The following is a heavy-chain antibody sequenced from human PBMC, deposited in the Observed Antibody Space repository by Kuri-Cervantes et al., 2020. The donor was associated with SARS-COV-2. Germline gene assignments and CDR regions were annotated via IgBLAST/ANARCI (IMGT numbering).Heavy chain of an antibody. CDR2: ISSSSSTI. D-gene: IGHD3-9*01. V-gene: IGHV3-48*01. J-gene: IGHJ6*02. CDR1: GFTFSSYS. Sequence: GESLKISCAASGFTFSSYSMNWVRQAPGKGLEWVSYISSSSSTIYYADSAKGRFTISRDNAKNSLYLQMNSLRAEDTAVYYCARDRPPLYDNEIVDVWGQGTTVTVSS. CDR3: ARDRPPLYDNEIVDV.